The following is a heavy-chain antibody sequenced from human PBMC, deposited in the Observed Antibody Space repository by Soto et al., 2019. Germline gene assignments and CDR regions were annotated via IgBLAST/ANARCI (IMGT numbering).Heavy chain of an antibody. Sequence: VQLVESGGGLIQHGGSLRLSCAASGFSVSNNHMTWVRQAAGKGLEWVSLIHVGGSTYYEDSVKCRFTISRDNSKITLYLQMDSLRAEDTAIYYCAGRLTTAASLDYWGQGTLVTVSS. D-gene: IGHD3-16*01. V-gene: IGHV3-53*01. CDR2: IHVGGST. J-gene: IGHJ4*02. CDR1: GFSVSNNH. CDR3: AGRLTTAASLDY.